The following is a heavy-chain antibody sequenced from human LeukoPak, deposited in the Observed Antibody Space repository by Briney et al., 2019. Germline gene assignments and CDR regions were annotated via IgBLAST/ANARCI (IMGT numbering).Heavy chain of an antibody. CDR2: INPYSGGT. D-gene: IGHD3-10*01. CDR1: GYTFNGYY. Sequence: ASVKVSCKASGYTFNGYYIHWVRQAPGQGLEWMGYINPYSGGTNYAQKFQGRVTMTRDTPISTAYMELSRLRSDDTAVYYCARVKRGERPTYAFDYWGQGTLVTVSS. J-gene: IGHJ4*02. V-gene: IGHV1-2*02. CDR3: ARVKRGERPTYAFDY.